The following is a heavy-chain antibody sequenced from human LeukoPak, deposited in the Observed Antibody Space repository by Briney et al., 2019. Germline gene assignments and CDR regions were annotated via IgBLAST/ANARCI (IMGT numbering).Heavy chain of an antibody. D-gene: IGHD3-10*01. J-gene: IGHJ4*02. Sequence: PGRFLRLSCAASGFTFSSYGMHWVRQAPGKGLEWVAVIWYDGSNKYYADSVKGRFTISRDNSKNTLYLQMNSLRAEDTAVYYCARERFGESDFDYWGQGTLVTVSS. V-gene: IGHV3-33*01. CDR1: GFTFSSYG. CDR2: IWYDGSNK. CDR3: ARERFGESDFDY.